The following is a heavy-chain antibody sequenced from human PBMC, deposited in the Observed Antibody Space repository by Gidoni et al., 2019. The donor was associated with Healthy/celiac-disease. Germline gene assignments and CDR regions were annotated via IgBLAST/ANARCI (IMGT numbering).Heavy chain of an antibody. CDR1: GFTFSSYS. J-gene: IGHJ4*02. CDR2: ISSSSSYI. D-gene: IGHD6-6*01. CDR3: ARDRSSSLDFDY. V-gene: IGHV3-21*01. Sequence: EVQLVESGGGLVKPGGSLRLSGAASGFTFSSYSMNWVRQAPGKGLEWVSYISSSSSYIYYADSVKGRFTISRDNAKNSLYLQMNSLRAEDTAVYYCARDRSSSLDFDYWGKGTLVTVSS.